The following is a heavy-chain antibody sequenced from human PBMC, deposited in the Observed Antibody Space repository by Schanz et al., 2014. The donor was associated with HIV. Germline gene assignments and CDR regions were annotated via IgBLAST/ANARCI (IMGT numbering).Heavy chain of an antibody. D-gene: IGHD3-9*01. CDR1: GFTFSTYA. J-gene: IGHJ4*02. V-gene: IGHV3-23*01. CDR2: ISGSGGTT. Sequence: EVQQLESGGGLVQPGGSLRLTCTDSGFTFSTYALSWVRQAPGKGLEWVSTISGSGGTTYYADAVRGRFTIARDNSKNQLSLQMSGLRAEDTAVYYCAKSSGWLYAHFDYWGQGTLVTVSS. CDR3: AKSSGWLYAHFDY.